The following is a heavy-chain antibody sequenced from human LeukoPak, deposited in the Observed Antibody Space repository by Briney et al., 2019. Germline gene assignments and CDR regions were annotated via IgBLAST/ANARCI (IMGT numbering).Heavy chain of an antibody. CDR3: ARSVGRKGYCSSTSCPGRYWYFDL. J-gene: IGHJ2*01. D-gene: IGHD2-2*01. Sequence: SETLSLTCAVYGGSFSGYYWSWIRQPPGKGLEWIGEINHSGSTNYNPSLKSRVTISVDTSKNQFSLKLSSVTAADTAVYYCARSVGRKGYCSSTSCPGRYWYFDLWGRGTLVTVSS. CDR1: GGSFSGYY. V-gene: IGHV4-34*01. CDR2: INHSGST.